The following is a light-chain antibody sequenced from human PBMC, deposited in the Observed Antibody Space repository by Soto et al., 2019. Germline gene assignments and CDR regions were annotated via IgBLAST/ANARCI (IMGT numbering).Light chain of an antibody. Sequence: EIVLTQSPGTLSLSPGERVTLSCRASQSVTSSYLAWYQQKPGQAPRLLIYGASTRATGIPDRFSGSGSGTDFTLTISRLEPEDFAVYYCQQYGSSRLTLGGGTKVDIK. CDR1: QSVTSSY. V-gene: IGKV3-20*01. CDR3: QQYGSSRLT. CDR2: GAS. J-gene: IGKJ4*01.